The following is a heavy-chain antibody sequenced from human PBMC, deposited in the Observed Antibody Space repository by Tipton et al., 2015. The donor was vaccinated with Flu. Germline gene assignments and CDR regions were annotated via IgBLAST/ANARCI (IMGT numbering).Heavy chain of an antibody. CDR2: IYYSGST. D-gene: IGHD3-10*01. CDR3: AGNSRVRGSYSYYMDV. V-gene: IGHV4-59*08. CDR1: GGSISSYY. J-gene: IGHJ6*03. Sequence: TLSLTCTVSGGSISSYYWSWIRQPPGKGLEWIGYIYYSGSTNYNPSLKSRVTISVDTSKNQFSLKLSSVTAADTAVYYCAGNSRVRGSYSYYMDVWGKGTTVTVSS.